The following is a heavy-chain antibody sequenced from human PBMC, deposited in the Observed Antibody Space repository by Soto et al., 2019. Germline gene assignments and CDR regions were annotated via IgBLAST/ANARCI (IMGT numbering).Heavy chain of an antibody. Sequence: QVQLQESGPGLVKPSQTRSLTCIVSGVCISSSGYYWNWIRQHPGKGLEWIGYIYYSGSTYYNPSLTTRLTISVDTSKKQFSLKLTSVTAADTAVYYCARGVGSSFTYDMDVWGQGTTVTVSS. V-gene: IGHV4-31*03. D-gene: IGHD6-6*01. J-gene: IGHJ6*02. CDR3: ARGVGSSFTYDMDV. CDR2: IYYSGST. CDR1: GVCISSSGYY.